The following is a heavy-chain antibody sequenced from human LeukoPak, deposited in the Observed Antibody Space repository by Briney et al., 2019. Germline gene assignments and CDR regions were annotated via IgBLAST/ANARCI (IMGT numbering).Heavy chain of an antibody. V-gene: IGHV3-7*05. CDR2: IKQDESDK. CDR3: VGLPYEGRGSGYFQA. CDR1: GFTFSHYW. Sequence: HSGGSLRLSCAASGFTFSHYWMSWVRQPLGKGLEWEANIKQDESDKYYVDSVEGRFTISRDNARNSVYLQMSSLRAEDTAVYYCVGLPYEGRGSGYFQAWGQGTLVTVSS. J-gene: IGHJ5*02. D-gene: IGHD3-22*01.